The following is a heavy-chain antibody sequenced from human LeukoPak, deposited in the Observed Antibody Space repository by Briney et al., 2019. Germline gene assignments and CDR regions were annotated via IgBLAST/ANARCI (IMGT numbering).Heavy chain of an antibody. CDR3: QLRYFDDAFDI. J-gene: IGHJ3*02. CDR2: ISHSGST. D-gene: IGHD3-9*01. Sequence: AETLSLTCAVYGGSLRVYYWIGIPDPPGKGPEGIGEISHSGSTNHNPSLKSRVTISVDTSKNQFSLKLSSVTAADTAVYYGQLRYFDDAFDIWGQGTMVTVSS. CDR1: GGSLRVYY. V-gene: IGHV4-34*01.